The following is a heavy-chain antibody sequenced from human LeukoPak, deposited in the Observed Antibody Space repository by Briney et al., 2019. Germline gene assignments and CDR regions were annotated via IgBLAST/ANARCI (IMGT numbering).Heavy chain of an antibody. J-gene: IGHJ4*02. D-gene: IGHD3-16*02. CDR2: IKQDGSEK. Sequence: GGSLRLSCAASGFTFSNYWMSWVRQAPGKGLEWVANIKQDGSEKYYVDSVKGRFTISRDNAKNSLYLQMNSLRAEDTAVYYCARDYTFGGVIVNFDYWGQGTLVSVSS. CDR3: ARDYTFGGVIVNFDY. V-gene: IGHV3-7*01. CDR1: GFTFSNYW.